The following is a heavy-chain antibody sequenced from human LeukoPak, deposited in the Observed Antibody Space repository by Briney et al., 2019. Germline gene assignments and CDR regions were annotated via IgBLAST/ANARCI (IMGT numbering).Heavy chain of an antibody. CDR2: IIPVFGTT. D-gene: IGHD3-3*01. Sequence: SVKVSCKASVGTFSSYAISCVRHAPGQGLEWMGGIIPVFGTTNYAQKIQGRVTTTADESTSTAYMELCSLRSEDTAVYYCARVEYYDFWSGYYTGVGAFDIWGQGTMVTVSS. CDR1: VGTFSSYA. CDR3: ARVEYYDFWSGYYTGVGAFDI. J-gene: IGHJ3*02. V-gene: IGHV1-69*13.